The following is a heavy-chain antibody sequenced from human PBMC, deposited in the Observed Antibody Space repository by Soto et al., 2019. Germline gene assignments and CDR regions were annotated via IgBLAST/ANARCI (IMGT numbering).Heavy chain of an antibody. CDR1: GFTFSNFV. D-gene: IGHD6-13*01. V-gene: IGHV3-30*04. J-gene: IGHJ4*02. Sequence: LRLSCAASGFTFSNFVMHWARQAPGKGLEWVAATSYDGKNKDHADSVKGRFTISRDNSKNTLYLQMNSLRHEDTAVYFCARERAIAATGIFYYWGQGTLVTVSS. CDR3: ARERAIAATGIFYY. CDR2: TSYDGKNK.